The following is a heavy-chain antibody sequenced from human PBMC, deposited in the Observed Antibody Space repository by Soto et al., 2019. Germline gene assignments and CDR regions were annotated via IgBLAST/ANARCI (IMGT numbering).Heavy chain of an antibody. CDR2: ISSSSSYI. CDR3: AALAYCGGDCYWGDAFDI. CDR1: GFTFSSYS. V-gene: IGHV3-21*01. Sequence: PGGSLRLSCAASGFTFSSYSMNWVRQAPGKGLEWVSSISSSSSYIYYADSVKGRFTISRDNAKNSLYLQMNSLRAEDTAVYYCAALAYCGGDCYWGDAFDIWGQGTTVTVSS. J-gene: IGHJ3*02. D-gene: IGHD2-21*02.